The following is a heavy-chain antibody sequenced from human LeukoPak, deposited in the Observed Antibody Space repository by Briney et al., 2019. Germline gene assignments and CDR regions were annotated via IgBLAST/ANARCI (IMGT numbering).Heavy chain of an antibody. Sequence: SETLSLTCNVSGGSLSSGSYYWSWIRQPPGKGLEWIGYIYYSGSTNYNPSLKSRVTISVDTSKNQFSLKLSSVTAADTAVYYCARGPFRWSSLNFDYWGQGTLVTVSS. CDR1: GGSLSSGSYY. D-gene: IGHD2/OR15-2a*01. CDR2: IYYSGST. CDR3: ARGPFRWSSLNFDY. J-gene: IGHJ4*02. V-gene: IGHV4-61*01.